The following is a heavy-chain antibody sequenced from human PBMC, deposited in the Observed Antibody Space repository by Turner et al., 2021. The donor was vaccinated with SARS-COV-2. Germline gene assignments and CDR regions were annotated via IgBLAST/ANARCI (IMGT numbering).Heavy chain of an antibody. CDR1: GCTFSSYD. Sequence: QVQLVESGGGVVQPGRSRRLSGAASGCTFSSYDMHWVRQAPGKGLEWVAVIWYDGSNKYYADSVKGRFTISRDNSKNTLYLQMNSLRAEDTAVYYCARQTDSSTWQTYYFDYWGQGTLVTVSS. D-gene: IGHD6-13*01. CDR3: ARQTDSSTWQTYYFDY. CDR2: IWYDGSNK. J-gene: IGHJ4*02. V-gene: IGHV3-33*01.